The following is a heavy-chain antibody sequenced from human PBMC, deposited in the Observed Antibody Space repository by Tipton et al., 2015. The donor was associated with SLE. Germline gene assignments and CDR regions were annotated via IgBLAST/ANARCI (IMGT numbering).Heavy chain of an antibody. V-gene: IGHV4-34*01. J-gene: IGHJ4*02. CDR2: INHSGST. CDR1: GGSFSGYY. Sequence: TLSLTCAVYGGSFSGYYWSWIRQPPGKGLEWIGEINHSGSTNYNPSLESRVTISVNTSKNQFSLKVRSVTAADTAVYYCARGSPPGYWGQGTLVTVSS. CDR3: ARGSPPGY.